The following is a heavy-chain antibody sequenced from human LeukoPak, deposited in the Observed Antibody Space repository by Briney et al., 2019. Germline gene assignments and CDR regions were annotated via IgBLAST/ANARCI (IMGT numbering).Heavy chain of an antibody. Sequence: PGGSLRLSCAASGFTVSSNYMSWVRQAPGKGLEWVSVIYSGGSTYYADSVKGRFTLSRDNSKNTLYLQVNSLRAEDTAVYYCARVVLYYDFWSAYFHDWGQGTLVTVSS. CDR3: ARVVLYYDFWSAYFHD. D-gene: IGHD3-3*01. CDR1: GFTVSSNY. CDR2: IYSGGST. J-gene: IGHJ4*02. V-gene: IGHV3-66*01.